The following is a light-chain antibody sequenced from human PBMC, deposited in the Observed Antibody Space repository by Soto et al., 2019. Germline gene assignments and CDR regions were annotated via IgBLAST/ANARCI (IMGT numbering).Light chain of an antibody. CDR3: QQYGRSLIT. CDR1: QSVSSSY. CDR2: DAS. J-gene: IGKJ5*01. Sequence: EIVLTQSPGTLSLSPGERATLSCRASQSVSSSYLAWYQQKPGQAPRLLIYDASSRATGIPDRFSGSGSGTDFTLTISRLEPEDFAVYYCQQYGRSLITFGQGTRLEIK. V-gene: IGKV3-20*01.